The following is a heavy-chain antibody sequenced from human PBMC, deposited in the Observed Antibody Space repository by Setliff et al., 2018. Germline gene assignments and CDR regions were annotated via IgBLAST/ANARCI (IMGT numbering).Heavy chain of an antibody. CDR3: ARGSVEYSRGWYYFDY. CDR2: IIPIFGTA. J-gene: IGHJ4*02. CDR1: GGTFRNYG. V-gene: IGHV1-69*13. Sequence: SVKVSCKASGGTFRNYGISWVRQAPGQGLDWMGGIIPIFGTANYAQKFQGRVTITADESTSTAYMELSSLRSEDTAVHYCARGSVEYSRGWYYFDYWAQGTLVTVSS. D-gene: IGHD6-19*01.